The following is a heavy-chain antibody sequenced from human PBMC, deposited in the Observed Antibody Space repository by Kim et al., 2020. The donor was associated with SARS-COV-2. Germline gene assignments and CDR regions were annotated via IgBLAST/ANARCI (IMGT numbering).Heavy chain of an antibody. CDR2: ISAHDGYK. D-gene: IGHD3-10*01. CDR3: ARRGGKLRHYGIDV. V-gene: IGHV1-18*01. CDR1: GYTFNSFG. Sequence: ASVKVSCKASGYTFNSFGLTWVRQAPGQGLEWMGWISAHDGYKNYAQNLQGRVTMTTDSSTSTAYMELTSLRSDDTAVYYCARRGGKLRHYGIDVWGQGTTVTVS. J-gene: IGHJ6*02.